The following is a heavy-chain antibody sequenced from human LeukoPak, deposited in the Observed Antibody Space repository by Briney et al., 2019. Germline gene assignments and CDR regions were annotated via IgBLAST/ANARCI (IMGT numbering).Heavy chain of an antibody. Sequence: SETLSLTCGVSGGSFSGYQWTWIRQSPGKGMEWIGQIDHSGTTNYDPSLKSRLTMSVDTSKNQFSLKLTSVTAADTAVYYCARGAYNGSWHYYWGQGALVTVSS. D-gene: IGHD6-13*01. CDR2: IDHSGTT. CDR3: ARGAYNGSWHYY. J-gene: IGHJ4*02. V-gene: IGHV4-34*01. CDR1: GGSFSGYQ.